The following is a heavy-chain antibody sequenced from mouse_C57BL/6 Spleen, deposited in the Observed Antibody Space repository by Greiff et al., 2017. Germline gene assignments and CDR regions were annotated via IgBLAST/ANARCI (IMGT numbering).Heavy chain of an antibody. CDR3: AREVNWNFDY. J-gene: IGHJ2*01. V-gene: IGHV5-16*01. D-gene: IGHD4-1*01. Sequence: EVKLQESEGGLVQPGSSMKLSCTASGFTFSDYYMAWVRQVPEKGLEWVANINYDGSSTYYLDSLKSRFIISRDNAKNILYLQMSSLKSEDTATYYCAREVNWNFDYWGQGTTLTVSS. CDR1: GFTFSDYY. CDR2: INYDGSST.